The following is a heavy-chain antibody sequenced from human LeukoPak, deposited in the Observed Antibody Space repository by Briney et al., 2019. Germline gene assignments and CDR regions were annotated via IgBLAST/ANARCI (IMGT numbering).Heavy chain of an antibody. CDR2: IRYDGSNK. CDR3: VSWANGLDI. Sequence: PGGSLRLSCAASGFRFSGFGIHWVRQAPGKGLEWVAFIRYDGSNKYYADTVEGRFTISRDNSKSTLSLQMNSLRVEDTAVYYCVSWANGLDIWGQGTTVTVSS. D-gene: IGHD6-13*01. J-gene: IGHJ6*02. V-gene: IGHV3-30*02. CDR1: GFRFSGFG.